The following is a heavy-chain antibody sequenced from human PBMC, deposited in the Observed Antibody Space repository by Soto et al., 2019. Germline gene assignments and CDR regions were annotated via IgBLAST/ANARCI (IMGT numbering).Heavy chain of an antibody. Sequence: PSETLSLTCTVSGGSVSSGSYYWSWIRQPPGKGLEWIGYIYYSGSTNYNPSLKSRVTISVDTSKNPFSLKLSSVTAADTAVYYCARDQGGGATSNYYYGMDVWGQGTTVTVSS. CDR1: GGSVSSGSYY. CDR3: ARDQGGGATSNYYYGMDV. J-gene: IGHJ6*02. CDR2: IYYSGST. V-gene: IGHV4-61*01. D-gene: IGHD1-26*01.